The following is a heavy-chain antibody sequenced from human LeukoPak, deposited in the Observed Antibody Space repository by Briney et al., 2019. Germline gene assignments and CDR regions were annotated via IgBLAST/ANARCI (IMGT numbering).Heavy chain of an antibody. V-gene: IGHV3-74*01. D-gene: IGHD1-1*01. CDR2: INSDGSST. CDR3: AKGATWDWNDGWASPDYFDY. CDR1: GFTFSSYW. Sequence: GGSLRLSCAASGFTFSSYWMHWVRQAPGKGLVWVSRINSDGSSTSYAGSVKGRFTISRDNSKNTLYLQMNSLRAEDTAVYYCAKGATWDWNDGWASPDYFDYWGQGTLVTVSS. J-gene: IGHJ4*02.